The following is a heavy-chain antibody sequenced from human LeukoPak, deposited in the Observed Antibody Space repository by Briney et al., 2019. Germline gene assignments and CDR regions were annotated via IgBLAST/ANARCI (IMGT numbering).Heavy chain of an antibody. CDR1: VGTFSSYA. D-gene: IGHD2-15*01. V-gene: IGHV1-69*05. CDR3: ARDSAAQSVDAFDI. Sequence: GASVKVSCKASVGTFSSYAISWVRQAPGQGLEWMGGIIPIFGTANYAQKFQGRVTITTDESTSTAYMELSSLRSEDTAVYYCARDSAAQSVDAFDIWGQGTMFTVSS. CDR2: IIPIFGTA. J-gene: IGHJ3*02.